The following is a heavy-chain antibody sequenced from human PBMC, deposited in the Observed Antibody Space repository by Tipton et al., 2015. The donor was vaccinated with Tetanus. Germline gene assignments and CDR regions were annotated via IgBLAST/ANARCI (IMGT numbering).Heavy chain of an antibody. CDR1: GGSISSYY. CDR2: IYYSGST. J-gene: IGHJ4*02. D-gene: IGHD6-19*01. V-gene: IGHV4-59*01. Sequence: LSLTCTVSGGSISSYYWSWIRQPPGKGLEWIGYIYYSGSTNYNPSLKSRVTISVDTSKNQFSLKLSSVTAADTAMYYCASSSVAGVFDYWGQGTLVTVSS. CDR3: ASSSVAGVFDY.